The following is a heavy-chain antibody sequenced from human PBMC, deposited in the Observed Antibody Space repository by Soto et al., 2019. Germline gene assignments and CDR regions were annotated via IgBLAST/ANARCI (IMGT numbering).Heavy chain of an antibody. CDR3: ARLGPYGSESYSFRYNWFDP. CDR2: IYSGGSS. V-gene: IGHV3-53*01. Sequence: PGESLKISCTTSGFTVSSSHMSWVRQAPGKGLEWVSVIYSGGSSYYAVSVQGRFTISRDNSKNTVYLQMNNLRGEDTAMYYCARLGPYGSESYSFRYNWFDPWGQGTLVTVSS. D-gene: IGHD3-10*01. J-gene: IGHJ5*02. CDR1: GFTVSSSH.